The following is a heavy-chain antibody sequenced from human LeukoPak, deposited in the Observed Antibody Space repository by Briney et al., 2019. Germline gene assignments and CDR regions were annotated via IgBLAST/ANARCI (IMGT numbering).Heavy chain of an antibody. J-gene: IGHJ6*04. CDR2: VTADGELP. CDR3: AKRGVQGYMDV. Sequence: GGSLRLSCEASGFTFRGFLMHWVRQAPGKGLEWVSSVTADGELPYYAASVKGRFTISRDNSKNTLNLQMSSLRAEDTALYYCAKRGVQGYMDVWGTGSTVIVSS. V-gene: IGHV3-23*01. D-gene: IGHD1-26*01. CDR1: GFTFRGFL.